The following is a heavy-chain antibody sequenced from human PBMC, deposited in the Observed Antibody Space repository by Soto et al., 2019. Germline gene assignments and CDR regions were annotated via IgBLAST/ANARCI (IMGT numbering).Heavy chain of an antibody. V-gene: IGHV4-39*01. CDR3: VTHAIRLAYFDP. CDR1: GGSISSSGYF. CDR2: VSYGGNI. Sequence: SETLSLTCSVSGGSISSSGYFWGWIRQSPGKGLEWIATVSYGGNINYNPSLKSRVIITVDTSKNNFSLKLRSMTAADTAVYYWVTHAIRLAYFDPWGQGTLVTAPQ. J-gene: IGHJ5*02. D-gene: IGHD3-22*01.